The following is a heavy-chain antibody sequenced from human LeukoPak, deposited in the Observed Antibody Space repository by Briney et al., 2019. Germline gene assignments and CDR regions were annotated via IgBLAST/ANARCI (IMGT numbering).Heavy chain of an antibody. V-gene: IGHV4-59*01. CDR1: GGSINSYF. J-gene: IGHJ4*02. D-gene: IGHD4-23*01. CDR2: IYYNGDS. CDR3: ARYLGGNFDY. Sequence: SETPSLTCTVSGGSINSYFWFWIRQPSGKGLEWIGHIYYNGDSNYNPSLKSRVTISLDTSNQLSLKLNSVTAADTAVYYCARYLGGNFDYWGQGTLVTVSS.